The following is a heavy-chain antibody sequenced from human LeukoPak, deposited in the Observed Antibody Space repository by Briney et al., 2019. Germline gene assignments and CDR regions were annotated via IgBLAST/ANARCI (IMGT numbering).Heavy chain of an antibody. V-gene: IGHV4-39*07. CDR2: IYYSGST. D-gene: IGHD3-10*01. CDR3: ARDPGRFGELLYGMDV. Sequence: SETLSLTCTVSGGSISSGSYYWGWIRQPPGKGLEWIGSIYYSGSTYYNPSLKSRVTISVDTSKNQFSLKLSSVTAADTAVYYCARDPGRFGELLYGMDVWGQGTTVTVSS. J-gene: IGHJ6*02. CDR1: GGSISSGSYY.